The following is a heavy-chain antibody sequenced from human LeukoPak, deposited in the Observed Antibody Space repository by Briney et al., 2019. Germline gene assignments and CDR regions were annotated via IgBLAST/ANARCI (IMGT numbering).Heavy chain of an antibody. CDR3: ARDEYRGVTNFDP. Sequence: PSETLSLTCTVSGGSISPYFWSWIRQAPGKGLEWIGYISYTGSTNYNPSLKSRVTISVDTSKNQFSLQLSSVTAADTAVYYCARDEYRGVTNFDPWGQGTLVTVSS. V-gene: IGHV4-59*01. CDR2: ISYTGST. D-gene: IGHD3-10*01. CDR1: GGSISPYF. J-gene: IGHJ5*02.